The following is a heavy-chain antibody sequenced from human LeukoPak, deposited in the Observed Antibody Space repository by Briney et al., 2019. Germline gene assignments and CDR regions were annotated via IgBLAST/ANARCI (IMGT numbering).Heavy chain of an antibody. V-gene: IGHV1-24*01. CDR1: GYTLTEVS. CDR3: ATERASSKFWSGYWPPGY. J-gene: IGHJ4*02. D-gene: IGHD3-3*01. CDR2: FYPEDGET. Sequence: ASAKVSCKVSGYTLTEVSMHWGRHAPGGGLWWGGGFYPEDGETITAQKFQGRATMTEDTSTDTAYMELSSLRYEDTAVYYCATERASSKFWSGYWPPGYWGQGTLVTVSS.